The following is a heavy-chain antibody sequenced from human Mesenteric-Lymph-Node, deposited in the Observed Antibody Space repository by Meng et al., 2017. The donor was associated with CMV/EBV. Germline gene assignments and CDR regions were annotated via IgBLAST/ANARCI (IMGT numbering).Heavy chain of an antibody. CDR2: IRYDESNK. Sequence: GESLKISCAASGFTFSSYGMHWVRQAPGKGLEWVAFIRYDESNKYYGDSVKGRFTISRDTSKDTLYLQMNSLRTEDTAVYYCAKDPGPTGDAFDIWGQGTLVTVSS. D-gene: IGHD1-14*01. V-gene: IGHV3-30*02. CDR3: AKDPGPTGDAFDI. J-gene: IGHJ3*02. CDR1: GFTFSSYG.